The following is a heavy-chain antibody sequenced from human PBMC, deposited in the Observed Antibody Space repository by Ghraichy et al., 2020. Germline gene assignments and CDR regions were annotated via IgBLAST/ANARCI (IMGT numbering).Heavy chain of an antibody. J-gene: IGHJ3*02. V-gene: IGHV1-2*04. CDR2: INPNSGGT. D-gene: IGHD6-13*01. CDR1: GYTFTGYY. Sequence: ASVKVSCKASGYTFTGYYMHWVRQAPGQGLEWMGWINPNSGGTNYAQKFQGWVTMTRDTSISTAYMELSRLRSDDTAVYYCARSGRIAANDAFDIWGQGTMVTVSS. CDR3: ARSGRIAANDAFDI.